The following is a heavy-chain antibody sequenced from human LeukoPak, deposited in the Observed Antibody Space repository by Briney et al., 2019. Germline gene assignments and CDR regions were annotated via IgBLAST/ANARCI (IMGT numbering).Heavy chain of an antibody. CDR1: GFIFGRYW. CDR2: INQDESEK. J-gene: IGHJ6*02. V-gene: IGHV3-7*01. CDR3: ARDSVAARIHYYGMDV. Sequence: GGSLRLSCATTGFIFGRYWMSWVSQTPGKGLEWVANINQDESEKNYVDPVRGRFTISRDNAKNSLYLQMNSLRAEDTAVYYCARDSVAARIHYYGMDVWGQGTTVTVSS. D-gene: IGHD6-19*01.